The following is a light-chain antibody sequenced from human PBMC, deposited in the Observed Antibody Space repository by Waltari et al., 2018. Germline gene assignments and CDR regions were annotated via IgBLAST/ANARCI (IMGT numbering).Light chain of an antibody. CDR3: ATWDDSLNAWM. Sequence: QSVLTQPPSASGTPGQRVTISCSGSSSNIGSNTVNWYQHLPGTAPKPLIYGNKQRPSGVPYRFSGSKSGTSASLAISGLQSEDEADYYCATWDDSLNAWMFGGGTKLTAL. V-gene: IGLV1-44*01. CDR2: GNK. CDR1: SSNIGSNT. J-gene: IGLJ3*02.